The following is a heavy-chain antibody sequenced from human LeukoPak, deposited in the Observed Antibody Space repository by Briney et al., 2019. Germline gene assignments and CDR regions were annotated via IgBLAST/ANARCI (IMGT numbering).Heavy chain of an antibody. CDR1: GGSISSSSYY. V-gene: IGHV4-39*01. CDR3: ASRPTTWGFFDS. D-gene: IGHD4-17*01. CDR2: IYFSGST. Sequence: PSETLSPTCTVSGGSISSSSYYWGWIRQPPGKGLELIGSIYFSGSTAYSPSLKSRVNISVDTSKNQFSLKLSSVTAADTAVYFCASRPTTWGFFDSWGQGTVVTVSS. J-gene: IGHJ4*02.